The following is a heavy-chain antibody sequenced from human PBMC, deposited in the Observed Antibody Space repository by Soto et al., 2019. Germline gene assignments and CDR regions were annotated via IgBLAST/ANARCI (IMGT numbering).Heavy chain of an antibody. D-gene: IGHD2-2*01. CDR3: ARLTSYCSSTSCYYYYYYGMDV. V-gene: IGHV5-10-1*01. CDR1: EDNCISYG. Sequence: PGVLQRIWWRGSEDNCISYGGSWVRKKHGKGLEWMGRIDPSDSYTNYSPSFQGHVTISADKSISTAYLQWSSLKASDTAMYYCARLTSYCSSTSCYYYYYYGMDVPGQATTVSV. J-gene: IGHJ6*02. CDR2: IDPSDSYT.